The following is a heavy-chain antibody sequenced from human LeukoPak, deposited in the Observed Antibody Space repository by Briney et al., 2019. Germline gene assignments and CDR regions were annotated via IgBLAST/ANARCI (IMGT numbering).Heavy chain of an antibody. CDR3: AKYSSGWYGSDAFDI. Sequence: PGGPLRLSCAASGFTFSSYAMSWVRQAPGKGLEWVSAISGSGGSTYYADSVKGRFTISRDNSKNTLYLQMNSLRAEDTAVYYCAKYSSGWYGSDAFDIWGQGTMVTVSS. CDR1: GFTFSSYA. V-gene: IGHV3-23*01. D-gene: IGHD6-19*01. CDR2: ISGSGGST. J-gene: IGHJ3*02.